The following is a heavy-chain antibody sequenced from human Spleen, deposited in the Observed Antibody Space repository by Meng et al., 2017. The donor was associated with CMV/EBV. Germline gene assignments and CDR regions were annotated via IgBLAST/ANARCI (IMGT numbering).Heavy chain of an antibody. CDR1: GFTFSSYA. J-gene: IGHJ6*02. CDR3: AKIGSFTYYYYGMDV. Sequence: GGSLRLSCAASGFTFSSYAMSWVRQAPGKGLEWVSAISGSGGRTYDADSVKGRFTISRDNSKNTLYLQMNSLRAEDTAVYYCAKIGSFTYYYYGMDVWGQGTTVTVSS. CDR2: ISGSGGRT. D-gene: IGHD1-26*01. V-gene: IGHV3-23*01.